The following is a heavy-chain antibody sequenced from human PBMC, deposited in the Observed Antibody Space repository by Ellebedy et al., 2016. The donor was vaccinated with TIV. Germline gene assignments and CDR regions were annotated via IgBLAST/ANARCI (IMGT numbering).Heavy chain of an antibody. CDR3: ARDGVGLIDLDS. CDR2: ISGSASHS. V-gene: IGHV3-23*01. D-gene: IGHD3-3*01. J-gene: IGHJ4*02. CDR1: GFTFTRYA. Sequence: GGSLRLSXAASGFTFTRYAMNWVRQAPGKGLEWVSVISGSASHSYYADSVKGRFTISRDNAKNTMYLQMNSLRAEDTAVYYCARDGVGLIDLDSWGQGTLVTVSS.